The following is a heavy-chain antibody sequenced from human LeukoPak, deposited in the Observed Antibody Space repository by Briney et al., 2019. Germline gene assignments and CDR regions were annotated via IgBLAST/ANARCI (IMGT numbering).Heavy chain of an antibody. Sequence: SETLSLTCAVSGDSISTTNYYWGWIRQPPGKGLEWIGSIYYSGSTYYNPSLKSRVTISVDTSKNQFSLKLSSVTAADTAVYYCARPVVPAAYFDYWGQGTLVTVSS. J-gene: IGHJ4*02. CDR3: ARPVVPAAYFDY. V-gene: IGHV4-39*01. CDR2: IYYSGST. CDR1: GDSISTTNYY. D-gene: IGHD2-2*01.